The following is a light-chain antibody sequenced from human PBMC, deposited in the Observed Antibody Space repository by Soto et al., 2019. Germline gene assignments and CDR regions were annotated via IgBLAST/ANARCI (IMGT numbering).Light chain of an antibody. J-gene: IGKJ5*01. V-gene: IGKV3-15*01. CDR2: GAS. CDR3: QQYNNWPPIT. Sequence: DIVITQSPLSLPVTPLEPASISCMSSDILLHSNGYYYLDWYLQKPGQAPRLLIYGASTRATGIPARFSGSGSETEFTLTIISLQSEDFAVYYCQQYNNWPPITFGQGTRLEIK. CDR1: DILLHSNGYY.